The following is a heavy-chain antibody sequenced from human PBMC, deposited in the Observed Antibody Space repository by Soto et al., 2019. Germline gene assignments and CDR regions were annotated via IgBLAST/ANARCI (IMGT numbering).Heavy chain of an antibody. CDR2: IIPIFGTA. D-gene: IGHD3-22*01. CDR1: GGTFSSYA. J-gene: IGHJ4*02. V-gene: IGHV1-69*06. Sequence: QVQLVQSGAEVKKPGSSVKVSCKASGGTFSSYAISWVRQAPGQGLEWMGGIIPIFGTANYAQKFQGRVTITADKSTSTAYRELSSLRSEDTAVYYCARGGGNTYYYDSSGYRYFDYWGQGTLVTVSS. CDR3: ARGGGNTYYYDSSGYRYFDY.